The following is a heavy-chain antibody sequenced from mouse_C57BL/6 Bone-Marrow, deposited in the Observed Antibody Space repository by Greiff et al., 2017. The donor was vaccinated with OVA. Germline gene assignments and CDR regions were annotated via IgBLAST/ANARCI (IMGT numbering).Heavy chain of an antibody. CDR1: GFTFSDYY. J-gene: IGHJ3*01. CDR2: INYDGSST. Sequence: EVQRVESEGGLVQPGSSMKLSCTASGFTFSDYYMAWVRQVPEKGLEWVANINYDGSSTYYLDSLKSRFIISRDNAKNILYLQMSSLKSEDTATYYCARDDYYGIAYWGQGTLVTVSA. V-gene: IGHV5-16*01. D-gene: IGHD1-1*01. CDR3: ARDDYYGIAY.